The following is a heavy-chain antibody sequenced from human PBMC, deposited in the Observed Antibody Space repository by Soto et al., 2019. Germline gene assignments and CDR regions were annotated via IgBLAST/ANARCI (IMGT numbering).Heavy chain of an antibody. CDR2: ISGSGGST. CDR1: LFTFSSYA. D-gene: IGHD4-17*01. V-gene: IGHV3-23*01. Sequence: VGSLRLSCSASLFTFSSYAMSWVRQSPCKGLEWVSAISGSGGSTYYADSVKGRFTISRDNSKNTLYLQMNSLRAEDTAVYYCAKKKRSDYGGYYFDYWGQGTLVTVSS. J-gene: IGHJ4*02. CDR3: AKKKRSDYGGYYFDY.